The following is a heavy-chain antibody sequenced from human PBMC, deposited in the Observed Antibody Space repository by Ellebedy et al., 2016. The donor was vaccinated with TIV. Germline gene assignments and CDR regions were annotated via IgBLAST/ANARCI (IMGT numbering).Heavy chain of an antibody. Sequence: GESLKISXAASGFTFSDYYMSWIRQAPGKGLEWVSYISSSSSYTNYADSVKGRFTISRDNAKNSLYLQMNSLRAEDTAVYYCARRGSRLQFDYWGQGTLVTVSS. CDR3: ARRGSRLQFDY. V-gene: IGHV3-11*03. D-gene: IGHD5-24*01. CDR2: ISSSSSYT. J-gene: IGHJ4*02. CDR1: GFTFSDYY.